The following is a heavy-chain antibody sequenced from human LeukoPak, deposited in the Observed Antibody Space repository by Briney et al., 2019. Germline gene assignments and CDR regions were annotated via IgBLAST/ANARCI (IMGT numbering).Heavy chain of an antibody. V-gene: IGHV4-59*01. CDR3: ARDLLGGDDAFDI. CDR1: GGSISSYC. J-gene: IGHJ3*02. Sequence: SETLSLTCTVSGGSISSYCWSWIRQPPGKGLEWIGYIYYSGSTNYNPSLKSRVTISVDTSKNQFSLKLSSVTAADTAVYYCARDLLGGDDAFDIWGQGTMVTVSS. CDR2: IYYSGST.